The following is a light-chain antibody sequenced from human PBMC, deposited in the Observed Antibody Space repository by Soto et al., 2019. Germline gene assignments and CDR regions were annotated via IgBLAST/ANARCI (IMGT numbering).Light chain of an antibody. J-gene: IGKJ1*01. CDR1: QSVSID. CDR2: GAS. Sequence: EIVMPQSTSTVPVSAGERFTLSCMASQSVSIDLAWYQQKPGQAPRLLIYGASTRATDIPPSFTGSGSGTEFTLTISSLQSEDIAVYYCQQYNKWPQTFGQGTKVDIK. CDR3: QQYNKWPQT. V-gene: IGKV3-15*01.